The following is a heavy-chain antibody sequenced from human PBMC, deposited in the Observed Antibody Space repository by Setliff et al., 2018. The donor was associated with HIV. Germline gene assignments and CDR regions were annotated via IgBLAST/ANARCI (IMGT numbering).Heavy chain of an antibody. CDR3: ARPFDQ. Sequence: GGSLRLSCESSGFTFTNYWMSWVRQAPGKRPEWVANIKGDGSETYYVDSVKGRFTISRDNAKNSLYLQMDSLRVEDPALYYCARPFDQWGQGALVTVSS. CDR2: IKGDGSET. J-gene: IGHJ4*02. V-gene: IGHV3-7*01. CDR1: GFTFTNYW.